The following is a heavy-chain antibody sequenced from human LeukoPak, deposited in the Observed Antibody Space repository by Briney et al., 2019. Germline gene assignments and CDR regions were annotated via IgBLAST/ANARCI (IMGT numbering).Heavy chain of an antibody. CDR3: AKGQRGIAAAPGAFDI. CDR2: ISSSSSYI. D-gene: IGHD6-13*01. CDR1: GFTFSSYS. Sequence: KPGGSLRLSCAASGFTFSSYSMNWVRQAPGKGLEWVSSISSSSSYIYYADSVKGRFTISRDNAKNSLYLQMNSLRAEDTAVYYCAKGQRGIAAAPGAFDIWGQGTMVTVSS. J-gene: IGHJ3*02. V-gene: IGHV3-21*04.